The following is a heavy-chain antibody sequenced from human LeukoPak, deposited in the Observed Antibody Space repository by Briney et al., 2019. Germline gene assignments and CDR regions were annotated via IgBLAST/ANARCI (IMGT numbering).Heavy chain of an antibody. V-gene: IGHV1-69*01. CDR3: ARFKVEMATITPDY. CDR1: GGTFSSYA. D-gene: IGHD5-24*01. CDR2: IIPIFGTA. J-gene: IGHJ4*02. Sequence: ASVKVPCKASGGTFSSYAISWVRQAPGHGLEWMGGIIPIFGTANYAQKFQGRVTITADESTSTAYMELSSLRSEDTAVYYCARFKVEMATITPDYWGQGTLVTVSS.